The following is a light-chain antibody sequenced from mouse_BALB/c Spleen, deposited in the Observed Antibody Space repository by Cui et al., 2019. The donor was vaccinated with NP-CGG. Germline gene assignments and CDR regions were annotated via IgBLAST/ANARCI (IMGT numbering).Light chain of an antibody. CDR2: GTN. Sequence: QAVVTQESAPTTSPGETVTLTCRSSTGAVTTSNYANWVQEKPDHLFTGLIGGTNNRVPGVPARFSGSLIGDKAALPITGAQTEDEAIYFCALWYSNHWVFGGGTKLTVL. CDR1: TGAVTTSNY. CDR3: ALWYSNHWV. J-gene: IGLJ1*01. V-gene: IGLV1*01.